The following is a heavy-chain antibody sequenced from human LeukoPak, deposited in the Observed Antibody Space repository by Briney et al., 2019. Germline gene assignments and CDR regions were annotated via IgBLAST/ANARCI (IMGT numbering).Heavy chain of an antibody. CDR1: GFSFSNYW. CDR3: ARAWGGASFYFDY. V-gene: IGHV3-7*04. D-gene: IGHD3-10*01. CDR2: INQDGSKE. Sequence: GGSLRLSCEASGFSFSNYWMTWVRQAPGKGLEWVANINQDGSKEYYMDSVRARFTISRDNAKNSLSLQMNSLRAEDTAVYYCARAWGGASFYFDYWGQGTLVTVSS. J-gene: IGHJ4*02.